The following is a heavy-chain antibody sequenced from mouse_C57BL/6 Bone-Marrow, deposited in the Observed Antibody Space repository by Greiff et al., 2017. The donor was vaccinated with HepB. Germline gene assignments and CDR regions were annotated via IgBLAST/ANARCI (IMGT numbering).Heavy chain of an antibody. D-gene: IGHD3-2*02. Sequence: VNLVESGPGLVAPSQSLSITCTVSGFSLTSYGVDWVRQSPGKGLEWLGVIWGVGSTNYNSALKSRLSISKDNSKSQVFLKMNSLQTDDTAMYYCASEDSSGSAFAYWGQGTLVTVSA. CDR2: IWGVGST. CDR3: ASEDSSGSAFAY. CDR1: GFSLTSYG. J-gene: IGHJ3*01. V-gene: IGHV2-6*01.